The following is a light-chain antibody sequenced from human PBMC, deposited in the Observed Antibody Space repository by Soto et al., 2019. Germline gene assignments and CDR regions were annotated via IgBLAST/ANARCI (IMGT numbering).Light chain of an antibody. CDR2: DAS. CDR1: QTVTNNY. J-gene: IGKJ1*01. V-gene: IGKV3-20*01. CDR3: QQTATAPLT. Sequence: EIVWTQSPGTLSLSPGDGATLSCRASQTVTNNYVAWYQKKPGQAPRLLIHDASSRATGSPDRFSGSGSGTDFTLTINRLEPEDFAVYFCQQTATAPLTFGQGTRVDIK.